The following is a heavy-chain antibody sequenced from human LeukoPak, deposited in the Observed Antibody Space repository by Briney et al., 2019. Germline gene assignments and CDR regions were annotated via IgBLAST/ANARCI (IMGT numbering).Heavy chain of an antibody. J-gene: IGHJ6*02. V-gene: IGHV1-69*13. CDR3: ARAYVDCSGGSCYWDYYYYGMDV. CDR1: GGTFSSYA. Sequence: ASVKVSCKASGGTFSSYAISWVRQAPGQGLEWMGGIIPIFGTANYAQKFQGRVTITADESTSTAYMELSSLRSEDTAVYCCARAYVDCSGGSCYWDYYYYGMDVWGQGTTVTVSS. D-gene: IGHD2-15*01. CDR2: IIPIFGTA.